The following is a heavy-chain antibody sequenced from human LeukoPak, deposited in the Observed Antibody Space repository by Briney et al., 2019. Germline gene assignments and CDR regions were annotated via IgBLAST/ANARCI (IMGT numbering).Heavy chain of an antibody. V-gene: IGHV1-8*01. CDR1: GYTFTSYD. Sequence: GASVKVSCKASGYTFTSYDINWVRQATGQGLEWMGWMNPNSGNTGYAQKFQGRVTMTRSTSISTAYMELSSLRSEDTAVYYCARAGLAVAGTRDWFDPWGQGTLATVSS. CDR3: ARAGLAVAGTRDWFDP. J-gene: IGHJ5*02. CDR2: MNPNSGNT. D-gene: IGHD6-19*01.